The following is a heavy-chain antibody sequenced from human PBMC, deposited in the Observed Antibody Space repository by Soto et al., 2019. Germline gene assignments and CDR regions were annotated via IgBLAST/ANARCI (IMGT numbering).Heavy chain of an antibody. D-gene: IGHD5-18*01. CDR2: IKQDGSEK. J-gene: IGHJ4*02. CDR1: GFTFSSYA. CDR3: ARGNTAINPYYFDY. V-gene: IGHV3-7*03. Sequence: PGGSLRLSCAASGFTFSSYAMSWVRQAPGKGLEWVANIKQDGSEKYYVDSVKGRFTISRDNAKNSLYLQMNSLRAEDTAVYYCARGNTAINPYYFDYWGQGTLVTVSS.